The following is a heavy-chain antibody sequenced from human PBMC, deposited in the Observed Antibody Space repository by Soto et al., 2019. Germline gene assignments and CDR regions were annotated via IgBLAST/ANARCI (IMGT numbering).Heavy chain of an antibody. CDR1: GGSFSGYY. J-gene: IGHJ5*02. CDR3: ARKMPTMIVVVIQNWFDP. Sequence: QVQLQQWGAGLLKPSETLSLTCAVYGGSFSGYYWSWIRQPPGKGLEWIGEINHSGSTNYNPSLKSRVTISVDTSKNQFSLKLSSVTAADTAVCYCARKMPTMIVVVIQNWFDPWGQGTLVTVSS. CDR2: INHSGST. V-gene: IGHV4-34*01. D-gene: IGHD3-22*01.